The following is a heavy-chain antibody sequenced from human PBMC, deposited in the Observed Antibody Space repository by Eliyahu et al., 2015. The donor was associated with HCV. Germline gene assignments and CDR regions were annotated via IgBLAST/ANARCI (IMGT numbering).Heavy chain of an antibody. CDR2: IIPILGIA. CDR3: ARVPKNPTIQDNWFDP. D-gene: IGHD1-14*01. CDR1: GGTFSSYA. V-gene: IGHV1-69*04. Sequence: QVQLVQSGAEVKKPGSSVKVSCKASGGTFSSYAISWVRQAPGQGLEWMGRIIPILGIANYAQKFQGRVTITADKSTSTAYMELSSLRSEDTAVYYCARVPKNPTIQDNWFDPWGQGTLVTVSS. J-gene: IGHJ5*02.